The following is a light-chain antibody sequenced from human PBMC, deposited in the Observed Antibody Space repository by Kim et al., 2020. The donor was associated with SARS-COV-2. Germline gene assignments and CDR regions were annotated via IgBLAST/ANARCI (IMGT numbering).Light chain of an antibody. V-gene: IGLV2-8*01. CDR3: SSYADNNNYV. J-gene: IGLJ1*01. Sequence: GQSVTIPCTGTSSDVATYNYVSWYQQHPGKAPKLLISEVSKRPSGVPDRFSGSKSGNTASLTVSGLQAEDEADYYCSSYADNNNYVFGSGTKVTVL. CDR2: EVS. CDR1: SSDVATYNY.